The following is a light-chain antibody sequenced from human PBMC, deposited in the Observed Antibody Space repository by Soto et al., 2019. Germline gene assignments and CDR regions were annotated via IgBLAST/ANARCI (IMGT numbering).Light chain of an antibody. CDR3: LQDFSHPRT. CDR1: QGIGTE. V-gene: IGKV1-6*02. J-gene: IGKJ1*01. Sequence: AIQMTQSPSSLSASVGDRVTITCRASQGIGTELGWYQLKPGKAPKLLVYGASTLQSGVLPRFSGSGSGTDFTLTISSLPTDDFAAYDGLQDFSHPRTFGQGTKVEIK. CDR2: GAS.